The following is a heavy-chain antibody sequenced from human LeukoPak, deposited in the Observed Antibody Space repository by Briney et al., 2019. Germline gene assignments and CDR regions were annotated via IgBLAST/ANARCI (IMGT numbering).Heavy chain of an antibody. J-gene: IGHJ3*02. Sequence: PGRSLRLSCEASGFTFSSYGMHWVRQAPGKGLEWVAVIWYDGRNKFYADSLEGRFTISRDNSKNTLYLQMNSLRAEDTAVYYCARVNRGDAFDIWGQGTLVTVSS. CDR3: ARVNRGDAFDI. CDR1: GFTFSSYG. V-gene: IGHV3-33*01. D-gene: IGHD3-16*02. CDR2: IWYDGRNK.